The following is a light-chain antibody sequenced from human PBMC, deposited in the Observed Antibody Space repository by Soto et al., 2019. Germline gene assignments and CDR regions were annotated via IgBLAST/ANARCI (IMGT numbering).Light chain of an antibody. V-gene: IGKV3-15*01. Sequence: EIVMTQSPATLSVSPGETVTLSCRASQSVRSNLAWYQQKPGQAPRLLIYGASTRATGIPARFSGSGSGTAVTLTISSLQSEDFAVYHCQHYNNWPYSFGQGTKLEIK. CDR2: GAS. CDR1: QSVRSN. CDR3: QHYNNWPYS. J-gene: IGKJ2*01.